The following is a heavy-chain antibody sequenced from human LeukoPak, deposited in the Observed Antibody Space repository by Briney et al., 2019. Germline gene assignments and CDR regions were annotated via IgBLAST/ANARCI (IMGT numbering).Heavy chain of an antibody. D-gene: IGHD3-22*01. CDR1: GGSISSGSYY. V-gene: IGHV4-61*02. CDR2: IYTSGST. CDR3: ARDSYYDSKGYYYYYYMDV. J-gene: IGHJ6*03. Sequence: SETLSLTCTVSGGSISSGSYYWSWIRQPAGKGLEWIGRIYTSGSTNYNPSLKSRVTISVDTSKNQFSLKLSSVTAADTAVYYCARDSYYDSKGYYYYYYMDVWGKGTTVTISS.